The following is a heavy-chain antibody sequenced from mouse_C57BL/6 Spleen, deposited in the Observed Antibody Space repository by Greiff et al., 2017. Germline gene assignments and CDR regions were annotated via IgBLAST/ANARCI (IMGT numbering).Heavy chain of an antibody. Sequence: VQLQQSGAELVRPGTSVKVSCKASGYAFTNYLIEWVKQRPGQGLEWIGVINPGSGGTNYNEKFKGKATLTADKSSSTAYMQLSSLTSEDSAVYFCARGRQGYAMDYWGQGTSVTVSS. CDR2: INPGSGGT. CDR3: ARGRQGYAMDY. D-gene: IGHD3-2*01. CDR1: GYAFTNYL. V-gene: IGHV1-54*01. J-gene: IGHJ4*01.